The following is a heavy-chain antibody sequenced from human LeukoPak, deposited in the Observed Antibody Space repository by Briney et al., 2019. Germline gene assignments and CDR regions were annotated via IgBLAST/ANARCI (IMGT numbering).Heavy chain of an antibody. J-gene: IGHJ4*02. CDR2: INSDGSST. CDR3: ARAGYFDWLLDY. Sequence: GGSLRLSRAASGFTFSSYWMHWVRQAPGKGLVWVSRINSDGSSTSCADSVKGRFTISRDNAKNTLHLQMNSLRAEDTAVYYCARAGYFDWLLDYWGQGTLVTVSS. V-gene: IGHV3-74*01. CDR1: GFTFSSYW. D-gene: IGHD3-9*01.